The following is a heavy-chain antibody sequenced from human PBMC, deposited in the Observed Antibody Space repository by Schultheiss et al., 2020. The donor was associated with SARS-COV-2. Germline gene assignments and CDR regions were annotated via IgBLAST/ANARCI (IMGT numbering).Heavy chain of an antibody. CDR1: GLTFSTYI. V-gene: IGHV3-30*14. J-gene: IGHJ6*04. D-gene: IGHD4-11*01. CDR3: ARAYSNSPIPRYYCYGMDV. CDR2: ISYDGSNK. Sequence: GGSLRLSCAASGLTFSTYIMHWVRQAPGKGLEWVAVISYDGSNKYYADSVKGRFTISRDNSKNTLYLQMNSLRAGDTAVYYCARAYSNSPIPRYYCYGMDVWGEGTTVTVSS.